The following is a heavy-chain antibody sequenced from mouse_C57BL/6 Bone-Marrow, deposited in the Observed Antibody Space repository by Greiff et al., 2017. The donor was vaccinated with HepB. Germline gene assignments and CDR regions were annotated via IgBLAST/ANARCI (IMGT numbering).Heavy chain of an antibody. J-gene: IGHJ4*01. V-gene: IGHV1-49*01. CDR2: FTMYSDAT. D-gene: IGHD2-14*01. Sequence: QVQLQQSGAELVRPGSSVKLSCKDSYFAFMARAMHWVKQRPGHGLEWIGSFTMYSDATEYSENFKGKATLTANTSSSTAYMELSILTSEDSAVYYCARETDDRGAIDYWGQGTSVTVSS. CDR3: ARETDDRGAIDY. CDR1: YFAFMARA.